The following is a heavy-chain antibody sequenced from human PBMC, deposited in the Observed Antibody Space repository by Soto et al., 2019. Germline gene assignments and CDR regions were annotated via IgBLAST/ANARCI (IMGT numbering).Heavy chain of an antibody. J-gene: IGHJ6*02. D-gene: IGHD2-15*01. V-gene: IGHV3-21*01. CDR1: GFTFSSYS. CDR2: ISSSSSYI. CDR3: ARGEDIVVVVAALYGMDV. Sequence: PGVSLRLSCAASGFTFSSYSMNWVRQAPGKGLEWVSSISSSSSYIYYADSVKGRFTISRDNAKNSLYLQMNSLRAEDTAVYYCARGEDIVVVVAALYGMDVWGQGTTVTVSS.